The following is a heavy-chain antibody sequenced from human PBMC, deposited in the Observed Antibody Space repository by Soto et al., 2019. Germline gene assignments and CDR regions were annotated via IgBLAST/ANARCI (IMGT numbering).Heavy chain of an antibody. Sequence: EVQLVESGGGLVQPGGSLRLSCAASGFTFSSYWMHWVRQAPGKGLVWVSRINSDGSSTSYADSVKGRFTISRDNAKNTLYLQMNSLRAEDTAVYYCAKGAEWLLGYYFDYWGQGTLVTVSS. CDR3: AKGAEWLLGYYFDY. CDR2: INSDGSST. J-gene: IGHJ4*02. CDR1: GFTFSSYW. V-gene: IGHV3-74*01. D-gene: IGHD3-3*01.